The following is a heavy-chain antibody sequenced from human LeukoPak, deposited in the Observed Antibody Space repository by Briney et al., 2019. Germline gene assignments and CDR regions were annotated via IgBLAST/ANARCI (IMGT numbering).Heavy chain of an antibody. CDR3: ARHSSSWYFAFDI. J-gene: IGHJ3*02. V-gene: IGHV3-74*01. CDR2: INSDGSWT. CDR1: GNYW. Sequence: QTGGSLRLSCAASGNYWMHWVRQAPGKGLVWVSHINSDGSWTSYADSVKGRFTISKDNAKNTLYLQMNSLRAEDTAVYYCARHSSSWYFAFDIWGQGTMVTVSS. D-gene: IGHD6-13*01.